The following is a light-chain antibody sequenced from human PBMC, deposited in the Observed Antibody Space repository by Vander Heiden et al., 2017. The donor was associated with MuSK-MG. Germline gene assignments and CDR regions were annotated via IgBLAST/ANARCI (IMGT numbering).Light chain of an antibody. V-gene: IGLV6-57*01. CDR2: EDN. J-gene: IGLJ2*01. CDR3: QSCDTSPVV. Sequence: NFMLTQPHSVSESPWKTVAIPCTGSSGSIASSCQQWYRQRQGSSPATGIYEDNKRPTGVPDRFSGSVDSSASSAALTISGLKTEDEADYYCQSCDTSPVVFGGGTKLTVL. CDR1: SGSIASSC.